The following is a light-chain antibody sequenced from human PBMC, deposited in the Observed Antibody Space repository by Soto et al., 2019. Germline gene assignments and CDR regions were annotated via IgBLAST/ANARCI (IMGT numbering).Light chain of an antibody. Sequence: DIHMTQSPSTLSASVGDRVTITCRASQSISIWLAWYQQKPGKAPNLLIYKTSSLETGVPSRFSGSGSGTEFTLTISSLQPDDVATYYCQHYNDYPWTFGQVTKVEVK. CDR3: QHYNDYPWT. CDR1: QSISIW. V-gene: IGKV1-5*03. CDR2: KTS. J-gene: IGKJ1*01.